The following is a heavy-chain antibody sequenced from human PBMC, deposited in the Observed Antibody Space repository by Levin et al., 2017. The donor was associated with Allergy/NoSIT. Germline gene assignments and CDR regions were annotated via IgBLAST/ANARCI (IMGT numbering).Heavy chain of an antibody. V-gene: IGHV4-31*03. CDR2: IYYSGST. CDR1: GGSISSGGYY. CDR3: ARDRAGGFYGDYFNWFDP. D-gene: IGHD4-17*01. J-gene: IGHJ5*02. Sequence: SETLSLTCTVSGGSISSGGYYWSWIRQHPGKGLEWIGYIYYSGSTYYNPSLKSRVTISVDTSKNQFSLKLSSVTAADTAVYYCARDRAGGFYGDYFNWFDPWGQGTLVTVSS.